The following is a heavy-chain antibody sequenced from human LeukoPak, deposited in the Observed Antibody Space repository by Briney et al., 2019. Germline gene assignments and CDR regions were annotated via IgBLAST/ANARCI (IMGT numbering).Heavy chain of an antibody. CDR3: SKAKSPIFSSGWDYFDY. CDR1: RFTFSSYA. Sequence: GGSLRLSCAASRFTFSSYAMTWVRQAPGKGLEWVSSISDSGGRTYYADSVKGRFTISRDNSKTMLHLQMNSLRAEDTAVYYCSKAKSPIFSSGWDYFDYWGQGTLVTVSS. D-gene: IGHD6-19*01. CDR2: ISDSGGRT. V-gene: IGHV3-23*01. J-gene: IGHJ4*02.